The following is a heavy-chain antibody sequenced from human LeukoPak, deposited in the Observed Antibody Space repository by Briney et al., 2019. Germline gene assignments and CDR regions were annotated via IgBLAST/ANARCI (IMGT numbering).Heavy chain of an antibody. CDR1: GFSFSNCW. D-gene: IGHD6-19*01. CDR3: ARDSSGTY. CDR2: IKSDGSRI. V-gene: IGHV3-74*01. J-gene: IGHJ4*02. Sequence: GGSLRLSCAASGFSFSNCWMHWVRQAPGKGLVWVSGIKSDGSRISYADSVKGRFTISRDNAKNTLYLQMNSLRAEDTAVYYCARDSSGTYWGQGTLVTVSS.